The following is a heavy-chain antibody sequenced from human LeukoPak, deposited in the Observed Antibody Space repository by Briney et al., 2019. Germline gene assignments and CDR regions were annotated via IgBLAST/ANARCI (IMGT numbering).Heavy chain of an antibody. CDR3: ARVSVGGTSGYYDY. D-gene: IGHD3-22*01. J-gene: IGHJ4*02. V-gene: IGHV1-46*01. Sequence: FQGRVTITRDTSTSTVYMELSSLRSEDTAVYYCARVSVGGTSGYYDYWGQGTLVTVSS.